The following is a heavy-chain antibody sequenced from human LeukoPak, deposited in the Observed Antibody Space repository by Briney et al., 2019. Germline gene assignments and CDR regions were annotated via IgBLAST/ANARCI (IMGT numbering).Heavy chain of an antibody. J-gene: IGHJ4*02. CDR3: ARGASYYYGSGSPWHY. CDR2: INHSGST. CDR1: GGSFSGYY. V-gene: IGHV4-34*01. D-gene: IGHD3-10*01. Sequence: SETLSLTCAVYGGSFSGYYWSWIRQPPGKGLEWIGEINHSGSTNYNPSLKSRVTISVDTSKNQFSLKLSSVTAADTAVYYCARGASYYYGSGSPWHYWGQGILVTVSS.